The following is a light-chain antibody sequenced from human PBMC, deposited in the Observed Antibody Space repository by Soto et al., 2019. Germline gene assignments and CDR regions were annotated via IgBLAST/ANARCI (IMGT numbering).Light chain of an antibody. V-gene: IGKV3-20*01. J-gene: IGKJ4*01. CDR3: QQFSSYPLT. Sequence: EIVVTHSPATLSLSTGERATLSCRASQSVRNNYLAWYQQKPGQAPRLLIYDASSRATGIPDRFSGGGSGTDFTLTISRLEPEDFAVYYCQQFSSYPLTFGGGTKVDIK. CDR2: DAS. CDR1: QSVRNNY.